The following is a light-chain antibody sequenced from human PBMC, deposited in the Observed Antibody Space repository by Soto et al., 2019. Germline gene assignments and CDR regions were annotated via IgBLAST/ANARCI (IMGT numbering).Light chain of an antibody. CDR2: GNS. J-gene: IGLJ2*01. V-gene: IGLV1-40*01. CDR3: QSYDSSLSGSVV. Sequence: HSVLTQPPSVSGAPGQRVTISCTGSSSNIGAGYDVHWYQQLPGTAPKLLIYGNSNRPSGVPDRFSGSKSGISASLAITGLQAEDEADYYCQSYDSSLSGSVVFGGGTKLTVL. CDR1: SSNIGAGYD.